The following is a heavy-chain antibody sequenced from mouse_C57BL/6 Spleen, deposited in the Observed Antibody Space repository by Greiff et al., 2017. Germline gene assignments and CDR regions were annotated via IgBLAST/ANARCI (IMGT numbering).Heavy chain of an antibody. Sequence: QVQLQQSGPGLVQPSQSLSITCTVSGFSLTSYGVHWVRQSPGKGLEWLGVIWSGGSTDYNAAFISRLSISKDNSKSQVFFKMNSLQADDTAIYYCASPYYGSSYEDAMDYWGQGTSVTVSS. J-gene: IGHJ4*01. CDR1: GFSLTSYG. CDR3: ASPYYGSSYEDAMDY. V-gene: IGHV2-2*01. CDR2: IWSGGST. D-gene: IGHD1-1*01.